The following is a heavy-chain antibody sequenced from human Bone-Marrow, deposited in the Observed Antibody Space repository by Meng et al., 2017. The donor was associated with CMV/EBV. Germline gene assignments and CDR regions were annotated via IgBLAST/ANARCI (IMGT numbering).Heavy chain of an antibody. V-gene: IGHV3-30*04. Sequence: GFTFSSYAMNWVRQAPGKGLEWVAVISYDGSNKYYADSVKGRFTISRDNSKNTLYLQMNSLRAEDTAVYYCARSPEDIVVVPAANDYWGQGTLVTVSS. CDR1: GFTFSSYA. CDR2: ISYDGSNK. J-gene: IGHJ4*02. D-gene: IGHD2-2*01. CDR3: ARSPEDIVVVPAANDY.